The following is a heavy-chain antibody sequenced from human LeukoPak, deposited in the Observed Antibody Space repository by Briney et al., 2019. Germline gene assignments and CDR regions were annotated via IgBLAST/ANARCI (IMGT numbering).Heavy chain of an antibody. J-gene: IGHJ1*01. V-gene: IGHV4-59*01. D-gene: IGHD3-22*01. CDR1: GDSMTDYY. CDR3: ATSYYDSSASPGHFQH. Sequence: SETLSLTCTVSGDSMTDYYWNWIRQPPGKGLEYIGYIYSSGSTNYNPSLKGRVTMSVDTSKNHFSLKRISVTAADTAVYYCATSYYDSSASPGHFQHWGQGTLVTVSS. CDR2: IYSSGST.